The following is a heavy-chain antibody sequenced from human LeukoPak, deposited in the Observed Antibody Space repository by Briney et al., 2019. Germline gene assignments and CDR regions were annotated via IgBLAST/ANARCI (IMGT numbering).Heavy chain of an antibody. V-gene: IGHV1-3*01. CDR3: ARGPAFLWFGEFSY. CDR2: INAGNGNT. Sequence: GASVKVSCKASGYTFTSYAMHWVRQAPGQRVEWMGWINAGNGNTKSSQKFQGRVTITRDTSASTAYMELSSLRSEDTAVYYCARGPAFLWFGEFSYWGQGTLVTVSS. J-gene: IGHJ4*02. D-gene: IGHD3-10*01. CDR1: GYTFTSYA.